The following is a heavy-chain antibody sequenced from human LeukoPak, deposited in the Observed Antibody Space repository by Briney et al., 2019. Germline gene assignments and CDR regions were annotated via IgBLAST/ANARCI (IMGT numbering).Heavy chain of an antibody. CDR2: ISGIGGRT. D-gene: IGHD3-22*01. CDR3: AKDGYDSSGYRTSFDY. CDR1: GFTFRSYA. J-gene: IGHJ4*02. V-gene: IGHV3-23*01. Sequence: GGSLRLSCAASGFTFRSYAMSWVRQAPGKGLEWVSAISGIGGRTYYADSVKVRFTISRDNSKHTLYLQMNSMRAEDTAVYYCAKDGYDSSGYRTSFDYWGQGTLVTVSS.